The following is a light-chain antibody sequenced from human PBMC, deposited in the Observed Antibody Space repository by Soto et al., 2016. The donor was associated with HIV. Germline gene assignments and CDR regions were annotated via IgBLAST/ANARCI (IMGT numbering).Light chain of an antibody. V-gene: IGLV3-21*03. CDR3: QVWDSDSDHVI. CDR1: NIGTLS. Sequence: SYVLTQPPSVSVAPGKTATISCVANNIGTLSVHWYQQKPGQAPVLVVYDDSDRPSGIPERFSGSNSGNTATLTISRVEAGDEADYYCQVWDSDSDHVIFGGGTKLTVL. CDR2: DDS. J-gene: IGLJ2*01.